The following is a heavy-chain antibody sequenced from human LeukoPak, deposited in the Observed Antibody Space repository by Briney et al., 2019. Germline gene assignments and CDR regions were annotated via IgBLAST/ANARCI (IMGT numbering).Heavy chain of an antibody. Sequence: GGSLRLSCAASGFTFSSYAMSWVREAPGKGLEWVSAISGSGGSTYYADSVKGRFTISRDNSKNTLYLQMNSLRAEDTAVYYCAKDPSGYCSGGSCYSGWFDPWGQGTLVTVSS. V-gene: IGHV3-23*01. CDR1: GFTFSSYA. CDR3: AKDPSGYCSGGSCYSGWFDP. J-gene: IGHJ5*02. D-gene: IGHD2-15*01. CDR2: ISGSGGST.